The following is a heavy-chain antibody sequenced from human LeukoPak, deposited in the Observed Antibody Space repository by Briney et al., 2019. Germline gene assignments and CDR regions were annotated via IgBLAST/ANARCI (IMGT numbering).Heavy chain of an antibody. Sequence: GGSLRLSCAASGYTFSDYSVHWVRQAPGKGLEWVSFISSGSSYINYAESVKGRFTTSRDNAKNTLYLQMNSLRAEDTAVYYCARTQPADVWGKGTMVTVSS. D-gene: IGHD2-2*01. CDR3: ARTQPADV. CDR2: ISSGSSYI. J-gene: IGHJ6*03. CDR1: GYTFSDYS. V-gene: IGHV3-21*06.